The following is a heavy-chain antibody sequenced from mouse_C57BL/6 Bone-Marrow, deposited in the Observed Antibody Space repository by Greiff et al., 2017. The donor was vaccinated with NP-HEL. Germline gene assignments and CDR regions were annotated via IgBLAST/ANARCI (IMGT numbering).Heavy chain of an antibody. CDR3: ATPFTTVPYWYFDV. Sequence: VQLQQSGPGLVQPSQSLSITCTVSGFSLTSYGVHWVRQSPGKGLEWLGVIWSGGSTDYNAAFISRLSISKDNSKSQVFFKMNSLQADDTAIYYCATPFTTVPYWYFDVWGTGTTVTVSS. CDR1: GFSLTSYG. CDR2: IWSGGST. V-gene: IGHV2-2*01. D-gene: IGHD1-1*01. J-gene: IGHJ1*03.